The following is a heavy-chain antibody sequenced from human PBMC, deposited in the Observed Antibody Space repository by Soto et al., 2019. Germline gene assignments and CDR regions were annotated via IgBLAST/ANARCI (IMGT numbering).Heavy chain of an antibody. J-gene: IGHJ3*02. V-gene: IGHV4-34*01. CDR1: GGSFSGYF. Sequence: SETLSLTCAVYGGSFSGYFWNWIRQTPGKGLEWIGKVNHNGRNNYNPSLKSRVTISVDTSKNQFSLKLSSVTAADTAVYYCARRGRDGYRYGAFDIWGQGTMVTVSS. CDR3: ARRGRDGYRYGAFDI. D-gene: IGHD5-12*01. CDR2: VNHNGRN.